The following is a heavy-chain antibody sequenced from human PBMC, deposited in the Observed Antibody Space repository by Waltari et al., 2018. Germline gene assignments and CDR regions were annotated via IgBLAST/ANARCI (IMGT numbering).Heavy chain of an antibody. D-gene: IGHD6-6*01. Sequence: EVQLVESGGGLVQPGGSLRLSCAASGFSISGYWMHWVRQAPGKGLVWVSRIHRDGRSTSYADSVRGRFTISRDNAKNTVYLQMNSLRADDTAVYFCARDGLGSSHDYWGQGTLVTVSS. CDR3: ARDGLGSSHDY. CDR1: GFSISGYW. CDR2: IHRDGRST. J-gene: IGHJ4*02. V-gene: IGHV3-74*01.